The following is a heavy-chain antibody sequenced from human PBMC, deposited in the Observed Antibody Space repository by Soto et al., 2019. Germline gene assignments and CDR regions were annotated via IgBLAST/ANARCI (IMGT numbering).Heavy chain of an antibody. CDR3: ARRGYYYDSSGYPRAFDI. J-gene: IGHJ3*02. V-gene: IGHV5-51*01. CDR2: IYPGDSDT. CDR1: GYSFTSYW. Sequence: PGESLKISCXGSGYSFTSYWIGWVRQMPGKGLEWMGIIYPGDSDTRYSPSFQGQVTISADKSISTAYLQWSSLKASDTAMYYCARRGYYYDSSGYPRAFDIWGQGTMVTVSS. D-gene: IGHD3-22*01.